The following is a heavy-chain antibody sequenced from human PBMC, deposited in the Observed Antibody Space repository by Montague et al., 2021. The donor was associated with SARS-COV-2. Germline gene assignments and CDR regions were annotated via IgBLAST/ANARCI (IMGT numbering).Heavy chain of an antibody. J-gene: IGHJ4*02. V-gene: IGHV3-23*01. CDR3: AKDRWFGEPTAGFDY. D-gene: IGHD3-10*01. Sequence: SLRLSCAASGFTFSSYAMSWVRQAPGKGLEWVSAISGSGGSTYYSDSVKGRFTISRDNSKNTLYLQMNSLRAEDTAAYYCAKDRWFGEPTAGFDYWGQGTLVTVSS. CDR2: ISGSGGST. CDR1: GFTFSSYA.